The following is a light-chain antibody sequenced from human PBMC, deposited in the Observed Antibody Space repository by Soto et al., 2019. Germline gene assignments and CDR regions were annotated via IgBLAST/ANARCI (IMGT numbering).Light chain of an antibody. V-gene: IGKV3-11*01. CDR1: QSVSSY. CDR2: DAS. CDR3: QQRSNWPST. Sequence: EIMLTQSPATLSLSPGERATLSCRASQSVSSYLAWYQQKPGQAPRLLIYDASNRATGIPARFSGSGSGTDFTLTISSLEPEDFAVYYCQQRSNWPSTFGGGTKVEIK. J-gene: IGKJ4*01.